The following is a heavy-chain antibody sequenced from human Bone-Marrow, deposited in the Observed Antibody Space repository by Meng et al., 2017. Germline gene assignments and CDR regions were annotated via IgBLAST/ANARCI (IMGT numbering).Heavy chain of an antibody. CDR2: IYPGDSDT. D-gene: IGHD3-16*01. CDR1: GYPFTSYW. CDR3: ARDNLRGEDPNWFDP. V-gene: IGHV5-51*01. Sequence: GESLKISCKGSGYPFTSYWIGWVRQMPGKGLEWMGIIYPGDSDTRYSPSFQGQVTISRDNSKNTLYLQMNSLRAEDTAVYYCARDNLRGEDPNWFDPWGQGNLVTGAS. J-gene: IGHJ5*02.